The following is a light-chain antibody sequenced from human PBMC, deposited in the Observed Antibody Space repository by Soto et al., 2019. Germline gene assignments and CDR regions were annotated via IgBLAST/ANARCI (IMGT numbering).Light chain of an antibody. CDR1: SSDVGAYKY. V-gene: IGLV2-14*03. J-gene: IGLJ1*01. Sequence: QSVLTQPASVSGSPGQSVTISCTGTSSDVGAYKYVSWYQKHPGKAPKLMIYGVSNRPSGISNRFSGSKSGNTALLTISGLQPEDEADYYCSSFTGPTTLDVFGTGTKLTVL. CDR2: GVS. CDR3: SSFTGPTTLDV.